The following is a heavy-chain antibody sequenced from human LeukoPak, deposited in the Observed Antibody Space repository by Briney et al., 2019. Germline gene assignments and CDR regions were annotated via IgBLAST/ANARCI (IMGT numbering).Heavy chain of an antibody. CDR1: GGSISSGGYY. V-gene: IGHV4-30-2*01. J-gene: IGHJ4*02. CDR3: AMGLAWKLDY. Sequence: SETLSLTCTVSGGSISSGGYYWSWIRQPPGKGLEWIGEIYHSGSTNYNPSLKSRVTISVDKSKNQFSLKLSSVIAADTAVYYCAMGLAWKLDYWGQGTLVTVSS. CDR2: IYHSGST. D-gene: IGHD4-23*01.